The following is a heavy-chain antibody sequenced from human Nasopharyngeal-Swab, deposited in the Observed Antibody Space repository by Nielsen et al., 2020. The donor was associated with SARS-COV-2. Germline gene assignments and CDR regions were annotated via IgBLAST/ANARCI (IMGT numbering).Heavy chain of an antibody. CDR1: GFTFSSYA. Sequence: GGSLRLSCAASGFTFSSYAMSWVRQAPGQGLEWVPAISGSGGSTYYADSVKGRFTISRDNSKNTLYLQMNSLRAEDTAVYYCAKVISTYYYDSSGYYYVAPHDAFDIWGQGTMVTVSS. V-gene: IGHV3-23*01. CDR3: AKVISTYYYDSSGYYYVAPHDAFDI. D-gene: IGHD3-22*01. CDR2: ISGSGGST. J-gene: IGHJ3*02.